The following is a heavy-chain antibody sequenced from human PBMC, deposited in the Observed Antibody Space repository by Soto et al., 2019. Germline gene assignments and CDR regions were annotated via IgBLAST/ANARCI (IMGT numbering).Heavy chain of an antibody. CDR3: ARSGDSGYDLSFDY. CDR2: IYYSGST. D-gene: IGHD5-12*01. V-gene: IGHV4-59*01. CDR1: GGSISSYY. J-gene: IGHJ4*02. Sequence: PSETLSLTCTVSGGSISSYYWSWIRQPPGKGLEWIGYIYYSGSTNYNPSLKSRVTISVDTSKNQFSLKLSSVTAADTAVYYCARSGDSGYDLSFDYWGQGTLVTVSS.